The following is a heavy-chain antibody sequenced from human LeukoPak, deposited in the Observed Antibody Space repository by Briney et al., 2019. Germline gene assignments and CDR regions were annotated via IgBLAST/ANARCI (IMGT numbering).Heavy chain of an antibody. D-gene: IGHD3-10*01. Sequence: ASVKVSCKASGYTFTSYDINWVRQATGQGLEWMGWMNPNSGNTGYAQKFQGRVTITRNTSISTAYMELSSLRSEDTAVYYCARSPMVRGVSRSVFAPLWSMDGWGKGTTVTVSS. CDR1: GYTFTSYD. J-gene: IGHJ6*03. CDR3: ARSPMVRGVSRSVFAPLWSMDG. V-gene: IGHV1-8*03. CDR2: MNPNSGNT.